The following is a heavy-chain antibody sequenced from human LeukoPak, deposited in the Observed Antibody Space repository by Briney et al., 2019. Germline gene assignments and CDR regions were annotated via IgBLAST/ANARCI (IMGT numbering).Heavy chain of an antibody. CDR3: ARINDFWSGPTLDV. V-gene: IGHV4-30-2*01. CDR1: GGSISSGGHS. D-gene: IGHD3-3*01. J-gene: IGHJ6*02. Sequence: PSETLSLTCTVSGGSISSGGHSWSWIRQPPGKGLEWIGYIYHSGSGSTYYNPSLKSRVTISIDRSKNQFSLKLNSVTAADTAVYYCARINDFWSGPTLDVWGQGTTVTVSS. CDR2: IYHSGSGST.